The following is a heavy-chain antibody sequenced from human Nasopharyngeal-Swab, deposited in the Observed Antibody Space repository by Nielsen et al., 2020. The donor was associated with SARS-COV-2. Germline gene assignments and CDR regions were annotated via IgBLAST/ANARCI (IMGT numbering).Heavy chain of an antibody. Sequence: GESLKISCAASGFTFSSYNMNRVRQAPGKGLEWVSSISSSSTYIYYADSVKGRFTISRDSAKNSLYLQMNSLRAEDTAVYYCARDGLDYDFWSAYFMDVWGQGTTVTVSS. J-gene: IGHJ6*02. D-gene: IGHD3-3*01. CDR2: ISSSSTYI. V-gene: IGHV3-21*01. CDR1: GFTFSSYN. CDR3: ARDGLDYDFWSAYFMDV.